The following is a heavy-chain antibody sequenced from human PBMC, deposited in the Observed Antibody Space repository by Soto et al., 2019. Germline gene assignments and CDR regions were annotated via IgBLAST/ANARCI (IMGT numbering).Heavy chain of an antibody. CDR3: AAPPPRYSPSTVTTDY. CDR1: GYTFTGYY. V-gene: IGHV1-2*02. Sequence: QVQLVQSGAEVKKPGASVKVSCKASGYTFTGYYMHWVRQAPGQGLEWMGWINPNSGGTNYAQKLQGRVNMAKDTSISTAYMEPSRLRSDDTAVYYCAAPPPRYSPSTVTTDYWGQGTLVTVSS. CDR2: INPNSGGT. D-gene: IGHD4-17*01. J-gene: IGHJ4*02.